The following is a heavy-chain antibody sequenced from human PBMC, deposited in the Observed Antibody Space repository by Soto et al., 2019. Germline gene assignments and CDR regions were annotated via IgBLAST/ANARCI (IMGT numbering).Heavy chain of an antibody. CDR2: ISAYNGNT. CDR3: ARDHRGGTDAFEI. J-gene: IGHJ3*02. D-gene: IGHD2-15*01. V-gene: IGHV1-18*01. CDR1: GYTFTSFG. Sequence: QVQLVQSGAEVKKPGASVKVSCKASGYTFTSFGISWVRQAPGQGLEWMGWISAYNGNTNYAENLQGRVTMTTDTSTSTAYMEPRSLRSDDPAVYYCARDHRGGTDAFEIWGQGTMVTVSS.